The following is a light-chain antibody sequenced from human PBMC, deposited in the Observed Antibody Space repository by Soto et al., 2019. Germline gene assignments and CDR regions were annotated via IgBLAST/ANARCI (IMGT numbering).Light chain of an antibody. CDR2: GAS. CDR1: QSFRGL. Sequence: EVVLTQSPVTLPLSPGERATLSCRASQSFRGLLAWYQQKPGQAPRLLIFGASTRATGIPARFSGSGSGTDCTLTISSLKSEDFGVYFCQQYDNWTLTFGGGTKVDIK. V-gene: IGKV3D-15*01. J-gene: IGKJ4*01. CDR3: QQYDNWTLT.